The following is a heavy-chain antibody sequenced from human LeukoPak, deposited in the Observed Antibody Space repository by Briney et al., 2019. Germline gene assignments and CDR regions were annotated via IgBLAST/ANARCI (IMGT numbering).Heavy chain of an antibody. CDR2: INNSGST. Sequence: SETLSLTCAVYGGSFSGYYWSWIRKPPGKGLEWIGEINNSGSTNYNPSLKSRVTISVDTSKNQFSLKLSSVTAADTAVYYCARIYCSGSSCYSPARDWFDPWGQGTLVTVSS. CDR1: GGSFSGYY. J-gene: IGHJ5*02. V-gene: IGHV4-34*01. CDR3: ARIYCSGSSCYSPARDWFDP. D-gene: IGHD2-15*01.